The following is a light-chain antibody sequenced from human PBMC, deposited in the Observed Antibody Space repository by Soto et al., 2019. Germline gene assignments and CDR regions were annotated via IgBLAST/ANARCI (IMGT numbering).Light chain of an antibody. J-gene: IGLJ3*02. V-gene: IGLV1-36*01. CDR1: SFNIGNNA. Sequence: QSVLTQPPSMSEAPRQRVTISCSGSSFNIGNNAVSWYQQFPGKAPRLLIYSDDLLPSGVSDRFSGSKSGTSASLAISGLQSEDEGDYYRAAWDDRLNGVVFGGGNKLTVL. CDR3: AAWDDRLNGVV. CDR2: SDD.